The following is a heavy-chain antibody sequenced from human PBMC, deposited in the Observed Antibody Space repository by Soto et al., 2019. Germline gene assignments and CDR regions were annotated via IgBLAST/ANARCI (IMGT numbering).Heavy chain of an antibody. CDR2: ITPILGTP. V-gene: IGHV1-69*01. J-gene: IGHJ4*02. Sequence: QVQLVQSGAEMKKPGSSVKVSCKTSGGAFSNFAVSWVRQAPGRGLEWVGGITPILGTPRYAQKFQGRVTNTADVSTTSAYMEITSLTSEDTALYYCVRGCSGSRGDYWGQGTLVTVSS. CDR1: GGAFSNFA. CDR3: VRGCSGSRGDY. D-gene: IGHD3-10*02.